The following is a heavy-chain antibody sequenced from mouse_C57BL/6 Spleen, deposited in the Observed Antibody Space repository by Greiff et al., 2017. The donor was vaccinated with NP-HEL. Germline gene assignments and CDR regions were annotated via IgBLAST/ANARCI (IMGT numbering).Heavy chain of an antibody. V-gene: IGHV7-3*01. CDR3: ARHDGNYGYFDV. D-gene: IGHD2-1*01. J-gene: IGHJ1*03. CDR1: GFTFTDYY. CDR2: IRNKDNGYTT. Sequence: EVQVVESGGGLVQPGGSLSLSCAASGFTFTDYYMSWVRQPPGKALEWLGFIRNKDNGYTTEYSASVKGPFTISRDNSQSILYLQMNALGAEDSSTYYCARHDGNYGYFDVWGTGTTVTVSS.